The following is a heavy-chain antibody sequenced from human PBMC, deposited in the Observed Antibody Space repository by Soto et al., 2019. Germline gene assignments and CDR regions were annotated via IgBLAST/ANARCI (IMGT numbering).Heavy chain of an antibody. CDR3: AHPDPYDSSGYLAFDI. J-gene: IGHJ3*02. D-gene: IGHD3-22*01. CDR1: GFSHTTSGVG. V-gene: IGHV2-5*02. CDR2: NFWDDEK. Sequence: QITLKESGPTLVKPTQTLTLTCTFSGFSHTTSGVGVGWIRQPPGKALEWLAINFWDDEKRYSPSLKSRLTITKDTSKNQVVLSMTNMHPVDTGTYYCAHPDPYDSSGYLAFDIWGQGTMVIVSS.